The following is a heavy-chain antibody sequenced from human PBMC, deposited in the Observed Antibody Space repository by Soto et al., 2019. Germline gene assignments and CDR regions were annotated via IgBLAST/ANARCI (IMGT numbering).Heavy chain of an antibody. CDR3: SREDRDRETGLVPAAIDGMDV. CDR2: ISAYNGNT. Sequence: ASVKVSCKASGYTFTSYGISWVRQAPGQGLEWMGWISAYNGNTNYAQKLQGRVTMTTDTSTSTAYMELRSLRSDDTAVYYCSREDRDRETGLVPAAIDGMDVWGQWTTVTVSS. CDR1: GYTFTSYG. V-gene: IGHV1-18*01. D-gene: IGHD2-2*01. J-gene: IGHJ6*02.